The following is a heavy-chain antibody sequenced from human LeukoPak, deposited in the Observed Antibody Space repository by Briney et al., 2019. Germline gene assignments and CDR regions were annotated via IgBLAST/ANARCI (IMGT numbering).Heavy chain of an antibody. CDR1: GDSVSSNSAA. J-gene: IGHJ3*02. V-gene: IGHV6-1*01. D-gene: IGHD1-26*01. CDR3: ARDLEWELRNAFDI. Sequence: QTLSLTCAISGDSVSSNSAAWNWIRQSPSRGLEWLGRTYYRSKWYNDYAVSVKSRITINPDTSKNQFSLQLNSVTPEDTAVYYCARDLEWELRNAFDIWGQGTMVTVSS. CDR2: TYYRSKWYN.